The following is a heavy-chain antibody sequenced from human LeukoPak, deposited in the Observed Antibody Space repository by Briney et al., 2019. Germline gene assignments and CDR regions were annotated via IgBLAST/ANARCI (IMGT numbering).Heavy chain of an antibody. Sequence: SETLSLTCAVSGYSISSGYYWGWIRQPPGKGLEWIGSIYHSGSTYYNPSLKSRVTMSVDTSKNQFSLKLSSVTAADTAVYYCARCDGNYYCNYWGQGTLVTVSS. J-gene: IGHJ4*02. D-gene: IGHD1-7*01. CDR3: ARCDGNYYCNY. V-gene: IGHV4-38-2*01. CDR2: IYHSGST. CDR1: GYSISSGYY.